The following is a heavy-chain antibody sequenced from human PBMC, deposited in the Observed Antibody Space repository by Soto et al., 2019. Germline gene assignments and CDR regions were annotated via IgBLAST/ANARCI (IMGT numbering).Heavy chain of an antibody. V-gene: IGHV1-46*01. CDR2: INPSGGGT. CDR3: AREFLSSWDY. CDR1: GYTFTSCF. J-gene: IGHJ4*02. D-gene: IGHD3-10*01. Sequence: QVQLVQSGAEVKKPGASVKISCKASGYTFTSCFIHWVRQAPGQGLEWMGIINPSGGGTGYAQKVKGRVTLTRDTSTSTFYVDLSSLTTDDTAAYYCAREFLSSWDYWGQGTLVTVSS.